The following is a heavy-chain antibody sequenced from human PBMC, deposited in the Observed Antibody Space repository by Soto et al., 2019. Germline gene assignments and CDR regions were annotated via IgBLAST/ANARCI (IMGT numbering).Heavy chain of an antibody. J-gene: IGHJ6*02. Sequence: ASVKVSCKASGYTFTSYGISWVRQAPGQGLEWMGWISAYNGNTNYAQKLQGRVTMTTDTSTSTAYMELRSRRSDDTAVYYCARVREYYYDSSGYYYVSYYYYGMDVWGQGTTVTVSS. CDR1: GYTFTSYG. CDR2: ISAYNGNT. D-gene: IGHD3-22*01. CDR3: ARVREYYYDSSGYYYVSYYYYGMDV. V-gene: IGHV1-18*04.